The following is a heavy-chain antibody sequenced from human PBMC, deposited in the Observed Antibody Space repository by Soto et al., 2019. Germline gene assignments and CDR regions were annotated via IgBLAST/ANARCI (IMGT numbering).Heavy chain of an antibody. D-gene: IGHD3-22*01. CDR1: GYSFSSFC. V-gene: IGHV5-51*01. CDR3: ARLGYDSSEYPFDY. CDR2: IYPADSDT. J-gene: IGHJ4*02. Sequence: GESLKISCNGSGYSFSSFCIGWVRQMPGKGLEWMWVIYPADSDTIYSPSFEGQVTISADKSFSTVYLQWSSLKASDTAMYYCARLGYDSSEYPFDYWGQGTLVTVSS.